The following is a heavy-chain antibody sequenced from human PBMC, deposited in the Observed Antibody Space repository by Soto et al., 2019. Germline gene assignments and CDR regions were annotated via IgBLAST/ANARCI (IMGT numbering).Heavy chain of an antibody. CDR1: GGTFSSYA. Sequence: GASVKVSCKASGGTFSSYAISWVRQAPGQGLEWMGGIIPIFGTANYAQKFQGRVTITADESTSTAYMELSSLRSEDTAVYYCAKIESRFYYDSSGYYPFDYWGQGTLVTVSS. D-gene: IGHD3-22*01. CDR3: AKIESRFYYDSSGYYPFDY. V-gene: IGHV1-69*13. J-gene: IGHJ4*02. CDR2: IIPIFGTA.